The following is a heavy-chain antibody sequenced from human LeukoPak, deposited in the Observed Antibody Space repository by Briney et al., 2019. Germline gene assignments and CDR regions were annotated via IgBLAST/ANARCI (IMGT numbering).Heavy chain of an antibody. CDR2: IYYSGST. Sequence: PSETLSLTCTVSGGSISSGGYYWSWIRQHPGKGLEWIGYIYYSGSTYYNPSLKSRVTISVDTSKNQLSLKLSSVTAADTAVYYCARGGSIYYYYGMDVWGQGTTVTVSS. CDR1: GGSISSGGYY. J-gene: IGHJ6*02. V-gene: IGHV4-31*03. CDR3: ARGGSIYYYYGMDV. D-gene: IGHD2/OR15-2a*01.